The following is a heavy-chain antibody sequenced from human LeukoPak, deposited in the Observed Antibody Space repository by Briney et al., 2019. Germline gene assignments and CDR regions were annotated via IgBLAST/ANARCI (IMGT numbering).Heavy chain of an antibody. V-gene: IGHV4-39*01. Sequence: SETLSLTCTVSGGSISSSSYYWGWIRQPPGKGLEWIGSIYYSGSTYYNPSLKSRVTISVDTSKNQFSLKLSSVTAADTAVYYCARHGNNKGYYFDYWGQGTLVTVSS. D-gene: IGHD1-1*01. CDR2: IYYSGST. CDR1: GGSISSSSYY. CDR3: ARHGNNKGYYFDY. J-gene: IGHJ4*02.